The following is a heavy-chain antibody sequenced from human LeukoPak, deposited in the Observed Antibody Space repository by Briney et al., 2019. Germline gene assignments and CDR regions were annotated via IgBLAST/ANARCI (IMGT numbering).Heavy chain of an antibody. Sequence: ASVKVSCKASGNTFTSYAITWVRQAPGQGLEWMGWISAYNGNTNYAQKLQGRVTMTTDTSTSTAYMELRSLRSDDTAVYYCARAWGLAHPFKRAYSFDYWGQGTLVTVSS. D-gene: IGHD2-21*02. CDR2: ISAYNGNT. J-gene: IGHJ4*02. CDR3: ARAWGLAHPFKRAYSFDY. CDR1: GNTFTSYA. V-gene: IGHV1-18*01.